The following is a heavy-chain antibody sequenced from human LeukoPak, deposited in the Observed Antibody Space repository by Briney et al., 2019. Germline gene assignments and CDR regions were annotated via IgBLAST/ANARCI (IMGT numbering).Heavy chain of an antibody. Sequence: PGGSLTLSCSASGFTVSSNYMRWLPPAPGKGLEWGSVIYSGGNTYYPDSVKGRFTIAGDNSKNTLYLQMHRLKAEDTAVYDCARSVSSVWSPFDYWVQGTLVTVSS. J-gene: IGHJ4*02. CDR3: ARSVSSVWSPFDY. CDR1: GFTVSSNY. CDR2: IYSGGNT. V-gene: IGHV3-53*05. D-gene: IGHD6-13*01.